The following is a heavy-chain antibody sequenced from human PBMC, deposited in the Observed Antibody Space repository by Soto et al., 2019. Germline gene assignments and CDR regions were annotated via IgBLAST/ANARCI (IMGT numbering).Heavy chain of an antibody. V-gene: IGHV3-21*01. CDR1: GFTFSSYS. D-gene: IGHD4-17*01. CDR2: ISSSSSYI. Sequence: EVQLVESGGGLVKPGGSLRLSCAASGFTFSSYSMNWVRQAPGKGLEWVSSISSSSSYIYYVDSVKGRFTISRDNAKNXLYLQMNSLRAEDTAVYYCARTDYGDYVSHDAFDIWGQGTMVTVSS. CDR3: ARTDYGDYVSHDAFDI. J-gene: IGHJ3*02.